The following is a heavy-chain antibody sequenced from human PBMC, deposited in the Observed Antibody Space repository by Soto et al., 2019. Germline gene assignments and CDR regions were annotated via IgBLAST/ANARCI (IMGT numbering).Heavy chain of an antibody. J-gene: IGHJ4*02. Sequence: PGGSLRLSCAASGFTFSSYGMHWVRQAPGKGLEWVAVISYDGSNKYYADSVKGRFTISRDNSKNTLYLQMNSLRAEDTAVYYCSKQRQYYFYYWGQGTLVTVSS. CDR2: ISYDGSNK. CDR1: GFTFSSYG. CDR3: SKQRQYYFYY. D-gene: IGHD4-4*01. V-gene: IGHV3-30*18.